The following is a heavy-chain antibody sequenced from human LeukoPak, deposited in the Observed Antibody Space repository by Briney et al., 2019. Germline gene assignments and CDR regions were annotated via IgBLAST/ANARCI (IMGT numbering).Heavy chain of an antibody. CDR3: ARDAPVGFQGSFEY. V-gene: IGHV1-18*04. CDR1: RYTFRNYG. Sequence: GSAVQVSCKASRYTFRNYGISEVRQAPARGGDGMGWISAYNGKTNYAQKLQCRVTMTTATSTSTAYMELRSLRSDDTAVYYCARDAPVGFQGSFEYWGQGTLVTVSS. D-gene: IGHD1-26*01. CDR2: ISAYNGKT. J-gene: IGHJ4*02.